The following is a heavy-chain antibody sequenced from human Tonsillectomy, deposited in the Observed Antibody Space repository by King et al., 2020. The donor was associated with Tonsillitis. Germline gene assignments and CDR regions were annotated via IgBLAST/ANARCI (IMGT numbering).Heavy chain of an antibody. D-gene: IGHD6-6*01. CDR3: AAGYSSSSGYHYYYMDV. J-gene: IGHJ6*03. CDR1: GFTFSTYS. Sequence: VQLVESGGGLVKPGGSLRLSCAASGFTFSTYSINWVRQAPGKGLECVSSISSSSTYIYYADLVKGRFTISRDNAKNSLYLQMNSLRAEDTAVYYCAAGYSSSSGYHYYYMDVWGNGTTVTVSS. V-gene: IGHV3-21*01. CDR2: ISSSSTYI.